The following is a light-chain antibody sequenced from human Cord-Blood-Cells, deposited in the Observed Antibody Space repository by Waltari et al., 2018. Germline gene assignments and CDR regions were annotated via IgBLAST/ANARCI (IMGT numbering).Light chain of an antibody. V-gene: IGLV2-23*01. CDR2: EGS. CDR1: SSDVGSYNL. J-gene: IGLJ1*01. Sequence: QSALTQPRSVSGSPGQSVTISCTGTSSDVGSYNLVSCYQQHPGKAPKLMIYEGSKRPSGVSNRFSGSKSGNTASLTISGLQAEDEADYYCCSYAGSSTPHYVFGTGTKVTVL. CDR3: CSYAGSSTPHYV.